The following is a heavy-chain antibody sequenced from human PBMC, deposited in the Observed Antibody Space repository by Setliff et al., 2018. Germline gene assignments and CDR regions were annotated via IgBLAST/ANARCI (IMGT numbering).Heavy chain of an antibody. CDR2: IYYSGST. CDR1: GGSISSSSYY. J-gene: IGHJ5*02. D-gene: IGHD6-13*01. Sequence: SETLSFTCTVSGGSISSSSYYWGWIRQPPGKGLEWIGSIYYSGSTYYNPSLKSRVTISVDTSKNQFSLKLSSVTAADTAVYYCARETTYSSSWYGWFDPWGQGTLVTSPQ. CDR3: ARETTYSSSWYGWFDP. V-gene: IGHV4-39*07.